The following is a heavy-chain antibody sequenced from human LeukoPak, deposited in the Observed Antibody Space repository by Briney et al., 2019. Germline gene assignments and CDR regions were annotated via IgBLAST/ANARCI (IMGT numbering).Heavy chain of an antibody. CDR1: GYTFTGYY. V-gene: IGHV1-2*02. Sequence: EASVTVSCKASGYTFTGYYMHWVRQAPGQGLEWMGWINPNSGGTNYAQKFQGRVTMTRDTSISTAYMELSRLRSDDTAVYYCARDDSGYSYGNTGTGDYWGQGTLVTVSS. J-gene: IGHJ4*02. CDR3: ARDDSGYSYGNTGTGDY. D-gene: IGHD5-18*01. CDR2: INPNSGGT.